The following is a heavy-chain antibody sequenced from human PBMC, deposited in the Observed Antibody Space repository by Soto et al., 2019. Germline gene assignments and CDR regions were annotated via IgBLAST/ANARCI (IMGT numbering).Heavy chain of an antibody. V-gene: IGHV3-9*01. CDR2: ISWNSGSI. CDR3: AKDDSGYYSTSDY. D-gene: IGHD3-22*01. Sequence: EVQLVESGGGLVQPGRSLRLSCAASGFTFDDYAMHWVRQAPGKGLEWVSGISWNSGSIGYADSVKGRFTISRDNAKNSLYLQMNSLRAEDTALYYCAKDDSGYYSTSDYWGQGTLVTVSS. J-gene: IGHJ4*02. CDR1: GFTFDDYA.